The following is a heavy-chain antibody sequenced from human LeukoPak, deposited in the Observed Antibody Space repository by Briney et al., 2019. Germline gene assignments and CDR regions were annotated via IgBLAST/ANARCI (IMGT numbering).Heavy chain of an antibody. CDR3: ARELVGATPGFDP. V-gene: IGHV1-46*01. CDR2: INPSGGST. Sequence: GASVKVSCKASGYTFTSYYMHWVRQAPGQGLEWMGLINPSGGSTSYAQKFQGRVTMTRDTSTSTVYMELSSLRSEDTAVYYCARELVGATPGFDPWGQGTLVTVSS. J-gene: IGHJ5*02. D-gene: IGHD1-26*01. CDR1: GYTFTSYY.